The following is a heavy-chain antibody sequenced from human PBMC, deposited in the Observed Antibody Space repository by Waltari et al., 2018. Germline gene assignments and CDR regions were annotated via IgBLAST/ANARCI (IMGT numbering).Heavy chain of an antibody. CDR1: GGSISSSSYY. CDR3: ARRKGYFDY. J-gene: IGHJ4*02. V-gene: IGHV4-39*01. CDR2: ISYSGST. Sequence: QLQLQESGPGLVKPSETLSLTCTVSGGSISSSSYYWGWICQPPGKGLEWIGSISYSGSTYYNPSLKSRVTISVDTSKNQFSLKLSSVTAADTAVYYCARRKGYFDYWGQGTLVTVSS.